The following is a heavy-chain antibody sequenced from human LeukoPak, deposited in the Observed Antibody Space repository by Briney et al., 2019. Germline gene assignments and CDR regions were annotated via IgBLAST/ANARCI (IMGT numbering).Heavy chain of an antibody. J-gene: IGHJ4*02. Sequence: GGSLRLSCAVSGSTFSSYWMHWVRQAPGKGLEWVSGISGSGGTTYYADSVKGRFTISRDNSKNTLYLQMNYLRAEDTALYYCAKNIAAPTTPFDYWGQGTLVTVSS. CDR3: AKNIAAPTTPFDY. V-gene: IGHV3-23*01. CDR1: GSTFSSYW. D-gene: IGHD6-13*01. CDR2: ISGSGGTT.